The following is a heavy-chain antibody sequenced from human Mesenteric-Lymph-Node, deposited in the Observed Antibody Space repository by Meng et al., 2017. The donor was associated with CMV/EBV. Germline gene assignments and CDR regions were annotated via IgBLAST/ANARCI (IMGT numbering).Heavy chain of an antibody. J-gene: IGHJ4*02. V-gene: IGHV3-23*03. CDR3: AKGTYNWNDYFDY. Sequence: GGSLRLSCAASGFTFSSYAMSWVRQAPGKGLEWVSVIYSGGSSTYYADSVKGRFTISRDNSKNTLYLQMNSLRAEDTAVYYCAKGTYNWNDYFDYWGQGTLVTVSS. D-gene: IGHD1-20*01. CDR2: IYSGGSST. CDR1: GFTFSSYA.